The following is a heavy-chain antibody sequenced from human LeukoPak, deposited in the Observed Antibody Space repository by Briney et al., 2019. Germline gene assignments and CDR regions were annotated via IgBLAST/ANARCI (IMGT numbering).Heavy chain of an antibody. D-gene: IGHD2-2*01. V-gene: IGHV3-7*01. Sequence: PGGSLRLSCTASGFTFSDYWMTWVRQAPGKGPEWVANIKQDGSQRYYVDSVRGRFTISRDNAKNSLFLQMNGLRAEDTAVYYCARDTYQPGLIDCWGQGTLVTVSS. J-gene: IGHJ4*02. CDR1: GFTFSDYW. CDR3: ARDTYQPGLIDC. CDR2: IKQDGSQR.